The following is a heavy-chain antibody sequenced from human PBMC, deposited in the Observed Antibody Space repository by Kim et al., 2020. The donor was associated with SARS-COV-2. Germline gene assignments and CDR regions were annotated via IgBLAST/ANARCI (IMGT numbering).Heavy chain of an antibody. J-gene: IGHJ6*03. Sequence: ASVKVSCKASGYTFTSYDINWVRRATGQGLEWMGWMNPNSGNTGYAQKFQGRVTMTRNTSISTAYMELSSLRSEDTAVYYCARLSDYGDKGYYYYMDVWGKGTTVTVSS. D-gene: IGHD4-17*01. CDR1: GYTFTSYD. CDR2: MNPNSGNT. CDR3: ARLSDYGDKGYYYYMDV. V-gene: IGHV1-8*01.